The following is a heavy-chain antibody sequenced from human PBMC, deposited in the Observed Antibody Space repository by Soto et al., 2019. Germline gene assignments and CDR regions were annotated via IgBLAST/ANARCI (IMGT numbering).Heavy chain of an antibody. Sequence: SETLCVTCAVYGGSFSGYYWSWIRQPPGKGLEWIGEINHSGSTNYNPSLKSRVTISVDTSKNQFSLKLSSVTAADTAVYYCARGRVAVYYYYYYMDVWGKGTTVTSP. CDR2: INHSGST. D-gene: IGHD6-19*01. CDR1: GGSFSGYY. V-gene: IGHV4-34*01. CDR3: ARGRVAVYYYYYYMDV. J-gene: IGHJ6*03.